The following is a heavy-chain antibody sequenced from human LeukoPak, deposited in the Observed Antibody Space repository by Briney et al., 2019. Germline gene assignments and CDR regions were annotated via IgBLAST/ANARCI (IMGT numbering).Heavy chain of an antibody. CDR3: ASHADYDFWSGYYSYNWFDP. D-gene: IGHD3-3*01. J-gene: IGHJ5*02. CDR1: GGTFSSYA. V-gene: IGHV1-69*05. CDR2: IIPIFGTA. Sequence: GASVKVSCKASGGTFSSYAISWVRQAPGQGLEWMGRIIPIFGTANYAQKFQGRVTITTDESTSTAYMELSSLRSEDTAVYYCASHADYDFWSGYYSYNWFDPWGREPWSPSPQ.